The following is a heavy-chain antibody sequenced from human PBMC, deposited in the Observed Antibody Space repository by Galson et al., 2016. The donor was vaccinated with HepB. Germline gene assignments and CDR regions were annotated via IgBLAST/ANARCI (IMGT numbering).Heavy chain of an antibody. J-gene: IGHJ5*02. CDR3: ARESDEDGWFDP. V-gene: IGHV4-61*01. Sequence: ETLSLTCTVSGDSVSSGSKYWTWIRQPPGKGLEWIGYVFSSGKTDYNPSLKSRVTIPADTSKNQFSLRLTSVAAADTGVYYCARESDEDGWFDPWGLGALVTVSS. CDR1: GDSVSSGSKY. CDR2: VFSSGKT.